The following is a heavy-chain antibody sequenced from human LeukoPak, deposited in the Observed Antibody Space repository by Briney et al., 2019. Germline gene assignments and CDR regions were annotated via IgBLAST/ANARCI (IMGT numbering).Heavy chain of an antibody. D-gene: IGHD3-10*01. Sequence: GASVKVSCKASGYTFTSYGIRWVGQAPGQGREGMGWISAYNGNTNYAQKLQGRGTMTTDTYTSTAYIDLRSLRSDDTGVYYCARGGLFGSRSYYKKPFDYWGQGTLVTVSS. CDR2: ISAYNGNT. CDR1: GYTFTSYG. V-gene: IGHV1-18*01. J-gene: IGHJ4*02. CDR3: ARGGLFGSRSYYKKPFDY.